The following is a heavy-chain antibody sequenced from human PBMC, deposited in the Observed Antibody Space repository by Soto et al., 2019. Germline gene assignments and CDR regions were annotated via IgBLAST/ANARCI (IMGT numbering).Heavy chain of an antibody. CDR3: ARGKLKLRRPNYSHYMDV. V-gene: IGHV4-61*05. D-gene: IGHD1-7*01. J-gene: IGHJ6*03. CDR2: IYYSGST. Sequence: PSETLSLTCTVSGGSINSNSWYWSWNRQPPGKGLEWIGYIYYSGSTNYNPSIKSRVTISVDTSKNQFSLKLSSVTAADTAVYYCARGKLKLRRPNYSHYMDVWGKGTPVTAS. CDR1: GGSINSNSWY.